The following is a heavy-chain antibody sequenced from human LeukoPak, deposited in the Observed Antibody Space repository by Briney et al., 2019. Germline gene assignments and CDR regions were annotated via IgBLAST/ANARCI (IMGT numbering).Heavy chain of an antibody. CDR3: AREEGLGYCSGGSCYYWFDP. J-gene: IGHJ5*02. D-gene: IGHD2-15*01. CDR1: GGTFSSYA. V-gene: IGHV1-69*13. Sequence: GASVKVSCKASGGTFSSYAISWERQAPGQGLEWMGGIIPIFGTANYAQKLQGRVTITADESTSTAYMELSSLRSEDTAVYYCAREEGLGYCSGGSCYYWFDPWGQGTLVTVSS. CDR2: IIPIFGTA.